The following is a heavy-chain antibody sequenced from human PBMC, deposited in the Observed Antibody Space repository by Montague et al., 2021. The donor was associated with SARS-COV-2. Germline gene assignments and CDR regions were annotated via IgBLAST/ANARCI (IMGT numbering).Heavy chain of an antibody. J-gene: IGHJ3*02. CDR2: YNCNT. Sequence: SETLSLTCTVSGGSISNHYWSWIRQPPGKGLEWIAFYNCNTNYNSSLYIQVTISVDTSKNQFSLTLSSVTAADTAVYYCSTYGSGTEDDAFDIWGQGTMVTVSS. CDR1: GGSISNHY. CDR3: STYGSGTEDDAFDI. V-gene: IGHV4-59*11. D-gene: IGHD3-10*01.